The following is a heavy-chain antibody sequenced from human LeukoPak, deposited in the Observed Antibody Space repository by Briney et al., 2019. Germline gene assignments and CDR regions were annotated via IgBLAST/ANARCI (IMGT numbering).Heavy chain of an antibody. Sequence: GESLKISCKGSGYSFTSYWIGWVRQMPGKGLEWMGIIYPGDSDTRYSPSFQGQVTISADKSISTAYLQWSSLKASDTAKYYCARHTKGSSAAAGMIIDYWGQGTLVTVSS. D-gene: IGHD6-13*01. CDR2: IYPGDSDT. J-gene: IGHJ4*02. CDR3: ARHTKGSSAAAGMIIDY. CDR1: GYSFTSYW. V-gene: IGHV5-51*01.